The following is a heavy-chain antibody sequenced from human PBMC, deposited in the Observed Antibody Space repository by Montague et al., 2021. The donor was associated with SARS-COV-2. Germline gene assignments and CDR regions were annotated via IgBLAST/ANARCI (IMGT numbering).Heavy chain of an antibody. Sequence: SETLSLTCSFSGGSISTGSYYWGWIRQPPRKGLEWIGSIYYSGDTNYXXXLKSRVTISVGTSKNQFSLRLSSVTAADTAVYYCVRGGDYTDYGRVDYWGQGTLVIVSS. CDR3: VRGGDYTDYGRVDY. D-gene: IGHD4-11*01. CDR1: GGSISTGSYY. V-gene: IGHV4-39*01. CDR2: IYYSGDT. J-gene: IGHJ4*02.